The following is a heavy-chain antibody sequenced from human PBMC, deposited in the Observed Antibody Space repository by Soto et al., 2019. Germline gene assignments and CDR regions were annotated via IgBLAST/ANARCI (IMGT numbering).Heavy chain of an antibody. D-gene: IGHD4-17*01. Sequence: QVQLVESGGGVVQPGRSLRLSCAASGFTFSSYGMHWVRQAPGKGLEWGAVISYDGSNKYYADSVKGRFTISRDNSKNTLYLQMNSLRAEDTAVYYCAKSTVTGDYYYYGMDVWGQGTTVTVSS. J-gene: IGHJ6*02. CDR3: AKSTVTGDYYYYGMDV. V-gene: IGHV3-30*18. CDR1: GFTFSSYG. CDR2: ISYDGSNK.